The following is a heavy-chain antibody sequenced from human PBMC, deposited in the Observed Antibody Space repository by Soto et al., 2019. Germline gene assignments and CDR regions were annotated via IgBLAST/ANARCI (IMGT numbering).Heavy chain of an antibody. J-gene: IGHJ4*02. V-gene: IGHV4-30-2*01. CDR3: ARGMTTVTTLDY. CDR2: IYHSGST. D-gene: IGHD4-17*01. Sequence: QLQLQESGSGLVKPSQTLSLTCAVSGGSISSGGYSWSWIRQPPGKGLEWIGYIYHSGSTYYNPSLKRRVTISRDRSKKPFSLELRSVTAAETAVYYCARGMTTVTTLDYWGQGTLVTVSS. CDR1: GGSISSGGYS.